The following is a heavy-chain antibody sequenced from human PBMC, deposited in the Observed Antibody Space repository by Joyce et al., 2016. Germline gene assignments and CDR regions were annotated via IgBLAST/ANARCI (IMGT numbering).Heavy chain of an antibody. D-gene: IGHD3-22*01. Sequence: QVQLQESGPGLVKPSGTLSLTCTVSGDSITRNHWWSWVRQSPGKGLEWIGEVYHSGSTSYTPSLKSRVTISVDSSKNQFSLRLSSVTAADTAVYYCARVYYYDSSGYSRDYWYFDSWGRGTLVTVSS. CDR1: GDSITRNHW. J-gene: IGHJ2*01. CDR2: VYHSGST. V-gene: IGHV4-4*02. CDR3: ARVYYYDSSGYSRDYWYFDS.